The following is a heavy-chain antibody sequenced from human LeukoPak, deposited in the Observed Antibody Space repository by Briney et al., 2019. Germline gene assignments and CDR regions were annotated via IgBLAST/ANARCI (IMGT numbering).Heavy chain of an antibody. CDR2: ISDTGVTA. J-gene: IGHJ4*02. CDR3: ANLNAPYWGNFHY. Sequence: PGGSLRLSCSASGFTFDTYFMHWVRQAPGQGLDWVSAISDTGVTAYYADSVKGRFTISRDNSKSTLYLQMNYLRAEDTAVYYCANLNAPYWGNFHYWGQGTLVTVSS. V-gene: IGHV3-23*01. CDR1: GFTFDTYF. D-gene: IGHD3-16*01.